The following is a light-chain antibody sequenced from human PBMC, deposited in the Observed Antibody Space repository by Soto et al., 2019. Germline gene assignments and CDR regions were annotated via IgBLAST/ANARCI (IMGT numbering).Light chain of an antibody. V-gene: IGKV1-33*01. Sequence: DIQMTQSPSSLSVSVGDTVTITCQARQDIDNYLNWYQQKPGQAPRLLIYDASYLETGVPSRFSGRGSGTDFNFTITSLQPEDIATYYCQHYCRLPPYTFGQGTKLELK. J-gene: IGKJ2*01. CDR1: QDIDNY. CDR3: QHYCRLPPYT. CDR2: DAS.